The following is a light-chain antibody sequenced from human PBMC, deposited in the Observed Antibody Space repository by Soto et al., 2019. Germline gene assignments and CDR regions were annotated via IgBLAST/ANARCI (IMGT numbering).Light chain of an antibody. Sequence: QSVLSSLGPVSRSRGQSITISYTGTSTDVRGYSYVSWYQQHPSTARRLMIYEVSSRRSGVPNRLSGSKSGNTASLTISGLQVEDEADYYCRSYTSRSTLDVFGTRTKVTVL. CDR1: STDVRGYSY. CDR2: EVS. V-gene: IGLV2-14*01. J-gene: IGLJ1*01. CDR3: RSYTSRSTLDV.